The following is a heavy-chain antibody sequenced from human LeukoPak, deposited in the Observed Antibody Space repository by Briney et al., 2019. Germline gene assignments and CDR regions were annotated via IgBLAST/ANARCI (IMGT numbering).Heavy chain of an antibody. CDR1: GFPFSSYW. Sequence: GGSLRLSCVASGFPFSSYWMTWVRQAPGKELEWVANIKQDGSKKSYVDSVKGRFTISRDNAKNSLYLQMNSLRAEDTAIYYCTRVGYIDEEIDYWGQGTLVTVSS. CDR3: TRVGYIDEEIDY. J-gene: IGHJ4*02. CDR2: IKQDGSKK. D-gene: IGHD5-24*01. V-gene: IGHV3-7*04.